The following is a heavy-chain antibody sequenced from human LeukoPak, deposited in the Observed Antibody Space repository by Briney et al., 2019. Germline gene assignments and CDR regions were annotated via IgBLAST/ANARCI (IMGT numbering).Heavy chain of an antibody. V-gene: IGHV1-8*03. CDR1: GYTFTSYD. J-gene: IGHJ6*03. Sequence: ASVKVSCKASGYTFTSYDINWVRQATGQGLEWMGWMNPNSGNTGYAQKFQGRVTITRNTSISTAYIELSSLRSEDTAAYYCARSGYYQYYYYYYMDVWGKGTTVTVSS. CDR2: MNPNSGNT. D-gene: IGHD3-3*01. CDR3: ARSGYYQYYYYYYMDV.